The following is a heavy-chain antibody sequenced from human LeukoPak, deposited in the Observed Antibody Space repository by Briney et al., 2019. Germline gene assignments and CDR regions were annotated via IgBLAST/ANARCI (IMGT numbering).Heavy chain of an antibody. J-gene: IGHJ4*02. V-gene: IGHV4-34*01. CDR1: GGSFSGYY. D-gene: IGHD5-18*01. Sequence: SETLSLTCAVYGGSFSGYYWSWIRQPPGKGLEWIGEINHSGSTNYNPSLKSRVTISVDRSKNQFSLKLSSVTAADTAVYYCARGYSYGGVDYWGQGTLVTVSS. CDR2: INHSGST. CDR3: ARGYSYGGVDY.